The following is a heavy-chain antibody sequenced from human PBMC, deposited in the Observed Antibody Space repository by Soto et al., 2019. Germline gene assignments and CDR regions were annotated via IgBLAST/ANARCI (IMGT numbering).Heavy chain of an antibody. CDR2: ISSSSSYI. D-gene: IGHD1-26*01. CDR3: EKEGAHGDFYY. Sequence: EVQLVESGGGLVKPGGSLRLSCTASGFTFSSYSLNWVRQAPGKGLEWVSSISSSSSYIYYADSVKGRFTISRDNSHNTLYLQTNSLRDEDTAVYYCEKEGAHGDFYYWGQGTLVTVSS. J-gene: IGHJ4*02. V-gene: IGHV3-21*01. CDR1: GFTFSSYS.